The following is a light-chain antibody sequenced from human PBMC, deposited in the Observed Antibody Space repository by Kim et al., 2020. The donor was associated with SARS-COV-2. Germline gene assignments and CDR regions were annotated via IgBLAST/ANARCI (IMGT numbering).Light chain of an antibody. V-gene: IGKV1-5*01. J-gene: IGKJ2*01. CDR3: QQYDSHSYT. CDR1: RSITRW. CDR2: DAS. Sequence: SVGDRVTITCRGARSITRWLAWYQQKPAKAPNLLIFDASSLKSGVPSRFCGSRSGTEFSLTISSLLPDDFATYYCQQYDSHSYTFGQGTKLEI.